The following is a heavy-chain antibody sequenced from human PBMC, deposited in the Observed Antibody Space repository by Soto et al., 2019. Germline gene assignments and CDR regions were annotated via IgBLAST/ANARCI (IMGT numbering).Heavy chain of an antibody. CDR1: GFTFSDYY. CDR3: ARVAYFRRYCDSSGSDAFDI. J-gene: IGHJ3*02. D-gene: IGHD3-22*01. CDR2: ISSSSSYT. V-gene: IGHV3-11*06. Sequence: GGSLRLSCAASGFTFSDYYMSWIRQAPGKGLEWVSYISSSSSYTNYADSVKGRFTISRDNAKNSLYLQMNSLRAEDTAVYYCARVAYFRRYCDSSGSDAFDIWGQGTMVTVSS.